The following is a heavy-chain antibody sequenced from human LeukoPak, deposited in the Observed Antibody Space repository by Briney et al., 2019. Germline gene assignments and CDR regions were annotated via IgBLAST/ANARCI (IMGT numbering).Heavy chain of an antibody. J-gene: IGHJ4*02. Sequence: ASVTDSCKASGYALTTSGITWVRQAPGQGLEWMGWISTYSGNTNYAQGLQGRVSLTTDTSTSTIYLELRSLRSDDTAVYYCARGMGSTTFADFDYWGQGTLVTVSS. CDR1: GYALTTSG. V-gene: IGHV1-18*01. CDR2: ISTYSGNT. D-gene: IGHD2-2*01. CDR3: ARGMGSTTFADFDY.